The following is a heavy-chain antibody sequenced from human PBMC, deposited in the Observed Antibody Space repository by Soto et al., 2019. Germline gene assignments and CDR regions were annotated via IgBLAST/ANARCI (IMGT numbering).Heavy chain of an antibody. D-gene: IGHD3-3*01. V-gene: IGHV1-8*01. Sequence: QVQLVQSGAEVKKPGASVKVSCKASGYTFTSYDINGVRQATGQGLSWMGWMNPTSGNTGYAQKFQGRVTMTRNTSISTAYMELSSLRSEDTAVYYCARGLSTIFKLRVFTYWGQGTLVTVSS. CDR3: ARGLSTIFKLRVFTY. CDR1: GYTFTSYD. CDR2: MNPTSGNT. J-gene: IGHJ4*02.